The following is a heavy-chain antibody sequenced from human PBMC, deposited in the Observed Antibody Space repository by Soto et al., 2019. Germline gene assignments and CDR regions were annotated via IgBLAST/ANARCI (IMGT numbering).Heavy chain of an antibody. Sequence: QVQLVESGGGVVQPGRSLRLSCAASGFTFSSYGMHWVRQAPGKGLEWVAVIWYDGSNKYYADSVKGRFTISRDNSKNTLYLQMNSLRAEDTAVYYCARDYSPNGMDVWGQGTTVTGS. V-gene: IGHV3-33*01. CDR2: IWYDGSNK. J-gene: IGHJ6*02. CDR1: GFTFSSYG. D-gene: IGHD4-4*01. CDR3: ARDYSPNGMDV.